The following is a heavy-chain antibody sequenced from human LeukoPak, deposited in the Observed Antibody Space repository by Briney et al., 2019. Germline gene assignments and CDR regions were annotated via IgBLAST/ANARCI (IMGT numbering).Heavy chain of an antibody. D-gene: IGHD3-22*01. CDR3: AREGSFYDSSGPDAFEI. V-gene: IGHV3-23*01. CDR1: GFTFSSYG. J-gene: IGHJ3*02. CDR2: ISGSGDST. Sequence: PGGSLRLSCAASGFTFSSYGMNWVRQAPGKGLEWVSGISGSGDSTYYADSVKGRFTISRDNSKNTLSLQVNSLRDEDTAVYYCAREGSFYDSSGPDAFEIWGQGTMVTVSS.